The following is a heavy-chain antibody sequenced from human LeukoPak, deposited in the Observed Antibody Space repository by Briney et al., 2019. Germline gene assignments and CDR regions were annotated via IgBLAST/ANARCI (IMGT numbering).Heavy chain of an antibody. CDR1: GFTFSSYW. J-gene: IGHJ4*02. V-gene: IGHV3-7*01. CDR3: ARSRGWIYDS. D-gene: IGHD6-19*01. CDR2: IGEDGSEK. Sequence: GGSLRLSCAASGFTFSSYWMTWVRQAPGKGLEWVANIGEDGSEKYYVDSVKGRFTISSDNARNSLYLQMNTLRVEDTAVYYCARSRGWIYDSWGRGTLVTVSS.